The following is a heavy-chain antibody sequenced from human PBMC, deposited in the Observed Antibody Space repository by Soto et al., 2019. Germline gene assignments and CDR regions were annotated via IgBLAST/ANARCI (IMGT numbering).Heavy chain of an antibody. CDR2: INHSGST. V-gene: IGHV4-34*01. CDR1: GGYFSGYY. D-gene: IGHD5-18*01. Sequence: SETLSLTCAVYGGYFSGYYWSGIRQPPGKGLEWIGEINHSGSTNYNPSLKSRVTISVDTSKNQFSLKLSSVTAADTAVYYCATGYSYGRPYYYYGMDVWGQGTTVT. J-gene: IGHJ6*02. CDR3: ATGYSYGRPYYYYGMDV.